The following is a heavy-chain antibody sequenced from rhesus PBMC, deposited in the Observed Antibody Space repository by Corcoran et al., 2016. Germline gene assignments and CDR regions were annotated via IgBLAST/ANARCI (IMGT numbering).Heavy chain of an antibody. Sequence: QVQLQESGPGLVKPSETLSLTCAVSGYSISRGFGWSCIRQPPGKGLEWIGFIGGSSGSTNYNPSLKSRVTISKDTSKNQFSLKLSSVTAADTAVYYCARDSGSFDYWGQGVLVTVSS. J-gene: IGHJ4*01. D-gene: IGHD3-16*01. CDR1: GYSISRGFG. V-gene: IGHV4-127*01. CDR2: IGGSSGST. CDR3: ARDSGSFDY.